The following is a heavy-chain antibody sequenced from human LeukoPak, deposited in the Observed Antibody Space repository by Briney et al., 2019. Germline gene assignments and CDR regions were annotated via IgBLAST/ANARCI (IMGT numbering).Heavy chain of an antibody. CDR1: GGSISSYY. D-gene: IGHD4-11*01. V-gene: IGHV4-4*07. CDR2: IYNSGST. J-gene: IGHJ5*02. Sequence: SETLSLTCTVSGGSISSYYWSWVRQPAGKGLEWIGRIYNSGSTNYNPSLKSRVTMSVDTSKNQFSLKLSSVTAADTAVYYCAGATVKILKPTNWFDPWGQGTLVTVSS. CDR3: AGATVKILKPTNWFDP.